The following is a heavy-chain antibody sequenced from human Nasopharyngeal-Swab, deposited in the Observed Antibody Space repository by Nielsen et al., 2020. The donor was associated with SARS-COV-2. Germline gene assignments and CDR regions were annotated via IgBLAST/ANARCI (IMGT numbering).Heavy chain of an antibody. CDR3: AKDDSRVLRFLERFDY. D-gene: IGHD3-3*01. V-gene: IGHV3-23*01. CDR1: GFAFSSYA. J-gene: IGHJ4*02. Sequence: GGSLRLSCAASGFAFSSYAMSWVRQAPGKGLEWVSAISGSGGSTYYADSVKGRFTISRDNSKNTLYLQMNGLRAEDTAVYYCAKDDSRVLRFLERFDYWGQGTLVTVSS. CDR2: ISGSGGST.